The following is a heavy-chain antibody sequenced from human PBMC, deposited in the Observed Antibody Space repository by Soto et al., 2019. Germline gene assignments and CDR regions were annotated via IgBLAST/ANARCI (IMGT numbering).Heavy chain of an antibody. D-gene: IGHD3-9*01. CDR1: GGTFSSYA. V-gene: IGHV1-69*13. Sequence: ASVKVSCKASGGTFSSYAISWVRQAPGQGLEWMGGIIPIFGTANYAQKFQGRVTITADESTSTAYMELSSLRSEDTAVYYCARAVSPSGILTGYFDYWGQGTLVTVSS. CDR3: ARAVSPSGILTGYFDY. CDR2: IIPIFGTA. J-gene: IGHJ4*02.